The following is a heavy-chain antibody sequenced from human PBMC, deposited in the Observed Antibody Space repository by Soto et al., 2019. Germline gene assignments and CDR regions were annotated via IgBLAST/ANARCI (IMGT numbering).Heavy chain of an antibody. D-gene: IGHD3-3*01. J-gene: IGHJ4*02. CDR2: ISYDGSNK. CDR1: GITFRSYA. Sequence: GGSLRLSCAASGITFRSYAMHWVRQAPGKGLEWVAVISYDGSNKYYADSVKGRFTISRDNSKNTLYLQMNSLRAEDTAVYYCARGYEWSPDYWGQGTLVTVS. V-gene: IGHV3-30-3*01. CDR3: ARGYEWSPDY.